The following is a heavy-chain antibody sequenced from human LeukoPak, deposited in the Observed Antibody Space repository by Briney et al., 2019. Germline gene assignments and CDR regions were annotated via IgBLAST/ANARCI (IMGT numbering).Heavy chain of an antibody. V-gene: IGHV3-43D*04. J-gene: IGHJ4*02. Sequence: GGSLRLSCAASVFTFDDYAMHWVRQVPGKGLDWVSLISWDGGTTYYADSVKGRFTISRDNSKNSLYLQMNGLRAEDTALYFCVKGRQKLIPSEYYFDYWGQGTLVTVSS. CDR2: ISWDGGTT. CDR3: VKGRQKLIPSEYYFDY. D-gene: IGHD2-2*01. CDR1: VFTFDDYA.